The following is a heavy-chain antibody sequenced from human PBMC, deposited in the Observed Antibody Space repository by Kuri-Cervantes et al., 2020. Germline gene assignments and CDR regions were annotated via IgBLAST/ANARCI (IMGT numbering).Heavy chain of an antibody. D-gene: IGHD3-3*01. J-gene: IGHJ4*02. V-gene: IGHV3-30*03. CDR1: GFTLSSYS. Sequence: GESLKISCAASGFTLSSYSMNWVRQAPGKGLEWVAVISYDGSNKYYADSVKGRFTISRDNSKNTLYLQMNSLRAEDTAVYYCARAYLYYDFWSGYPIWGQGTLVTVSS. CDR2: ISYDGSNK. CDR3: ARAYLYYDFWSGYPI.